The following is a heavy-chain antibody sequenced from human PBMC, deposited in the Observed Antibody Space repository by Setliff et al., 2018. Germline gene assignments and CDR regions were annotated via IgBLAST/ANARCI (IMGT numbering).Heavy chain of an antibody. CDR1: GYTFTSYG. CDR2: ISAYNGNT. V-gene: IGHV1-18*01. CDR3: ARVWGDAFES. Sequence: ASVKVSCKASGYTFTSYGISWVRQAPGQGLEWMRWISAYNGNTNYAQKFQVRVTMTTDTSTSTAYMELRSLRSDDTAVYYCARVWGDAFESWGQGTRVTVSS. D-gene: IGHD7-27*01. J-gene: IGHJ3*02.